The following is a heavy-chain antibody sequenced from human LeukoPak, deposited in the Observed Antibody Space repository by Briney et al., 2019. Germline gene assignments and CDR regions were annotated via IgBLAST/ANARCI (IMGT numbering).Heavy chain of an antibody. V-gene: IGHV4-59*11. D-gene: IGHD3-22*01. CDR3: TRGGGSGYYFGIPRYYFDA. CDR1: GGSLEGLY. J-gene: IGHJ4*02. Sequence: SETLSLTCTVSGGSLEGLYWSWIRQSPEKGLEWIGNVFHTGVTSYNLSHKSRVTISVDTSKNQFSLTMTSMTAADTAIYYCTRGGGSGYYFGIPRYYFDAWGQGVLVTVSS. CDR2: VFHTGVT.